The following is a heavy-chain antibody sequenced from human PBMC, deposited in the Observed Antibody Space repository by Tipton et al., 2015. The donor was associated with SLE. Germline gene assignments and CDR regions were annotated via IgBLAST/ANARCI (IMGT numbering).Heavy chain of an antibody. J-gene: IGHJ5*02. Sequence: TLSLTCAVYSGSFSGYYWSWIRQPPGKGLEWIGEINHSGSTDYNPSLKSRVTLSIDTSKNQFFLKLSSVTAADTAVHYCARAGGDGDTNWFDPWGQGTLVTVSS. V-gene: IGHV4-34*01. CDR1: SGSFSGYY. CDR2: INHSGST. CDR3: ARAGGDGDTNWFDP. D-gene: IGHD4-17*01.